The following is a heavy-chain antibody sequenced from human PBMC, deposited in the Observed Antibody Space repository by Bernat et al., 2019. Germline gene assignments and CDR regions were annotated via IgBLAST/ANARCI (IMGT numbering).Heavy chain of an antibody. Sequence: QVTLRESGPALVKPTRTLTLTFSFFWFSLTTSGVCVSWLRQPPGTALEWLALIDWDDDKYYSASLKTRLTIPKNISKNQTVLTMSKMLPGRIALSKCVRHKGGNSMLYEENFDFWGQGTPVTVSS. V-gene: IGHV2-70*01. CDR1: WFSLTTSGVC. CDR2: IDWDDDK. J-gene: IGHJ4*02. CDR3: VRHKGGNSMLYEENFDF. D-gene: IGHD2-21*01.